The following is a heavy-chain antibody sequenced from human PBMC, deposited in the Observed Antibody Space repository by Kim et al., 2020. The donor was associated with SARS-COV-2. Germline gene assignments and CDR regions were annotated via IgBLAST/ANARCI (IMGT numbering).Heavy chain of an antibody. CDR3: ARDPRGMVRGVIITEGWFDP. J-gene: IGHJ5*02. V-gene: IGHV1-69*13. CDR1: GGTFSSYA. Sequence: SVKVSCKASGGTFSSYAISWVRQAPGQGLEWMGGIIPIFGTANYAQKFQGRVTITADESTSTAYMELSSLRSEDTAVYYCARDPRGMVRGVIITEGWFDPWGQGTLVTVSS. D-gene: IGHD3-10*01. CDR2: IIPIFGTA.